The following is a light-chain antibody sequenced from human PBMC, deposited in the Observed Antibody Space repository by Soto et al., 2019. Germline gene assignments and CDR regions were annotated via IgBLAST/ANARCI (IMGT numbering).Light chain of an antibody. CDR1: QNIRSY. V-gene: IGKV1-39*01. CDR2: ATS. J-gene: IGKJ1*01. CDR3: QQGYSSRWT. Sequence: DIQMTQSPSSLSASVGDRVTITCRASQNIRSYLNWYQQKPGKAPQLLIYATSSLQTGVPSRFRARGSGTAFSLVISDLQPEDSATYYCQQGYSSRWTSGRGTKVEI.